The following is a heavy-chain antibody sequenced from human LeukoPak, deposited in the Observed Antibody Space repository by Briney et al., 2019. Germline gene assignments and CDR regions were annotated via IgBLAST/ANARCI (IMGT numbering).Heavy chain of an antibody. V-gene: IGHV4-30-4*01. CDR2: IYYSGNT. Sequence: SQTLSLTCTVSGGSISSGSYYWSWIRQPPGKGLEWIGHIYYSGNTYYSPSLKSRLTISVDTSKDQFSLRLTSATAADTAAYYCARVANSGYDYRGDFDYWGPGTLVTVSA. CDR1: GGSISSGSYY. J-gene: IGHJ4*02. D-gene: IGHD5-12*01. CDR3: ARVANSGYDYRGDFDY.